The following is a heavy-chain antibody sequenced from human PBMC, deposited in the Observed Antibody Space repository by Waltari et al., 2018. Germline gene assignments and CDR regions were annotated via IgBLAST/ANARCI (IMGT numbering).Heavy chain of an antibody. V-gene: IGHV3-7*01. Sequence: EVHLVESGGGLVQPGGSLRLSCAASGVTFTDYWMSWVRQAPGKGPELVANIHKDGSEKNYVDYVKGRFTISRDNAKDSVYLQMNSLRADDTAMYYCVRDHWGPDYWGQGTLVTVSS. D-gene: IGHD7-27*01. CDR1: GVTFTDYW. J-gene: IGHJ4*02. CDR2: IHKDGSEK. CDR3: VRDHWGPDY.